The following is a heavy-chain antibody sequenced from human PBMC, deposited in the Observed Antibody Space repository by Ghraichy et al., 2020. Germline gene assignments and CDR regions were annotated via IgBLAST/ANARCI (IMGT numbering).Heavy chain of an antibody. CDR1: GFTFSTYA. CDR2: LRGSGDST. CDR3: AKGRSTTNQYDY. Sequence: GESLNISCAASGFTFSTYAMSWVRQAPGKGLEWVSALRGSGDSTYYADSVKGRFTISRDNSKNTLYLQMNSLSVEDTAVYFCAKGRSTTNQYDYWGQGTLVTVSS. D-gene: IGHD2/OR15-2a*01. V-gene: IGHV3-23*01. J-gene: IGHJ4*02.